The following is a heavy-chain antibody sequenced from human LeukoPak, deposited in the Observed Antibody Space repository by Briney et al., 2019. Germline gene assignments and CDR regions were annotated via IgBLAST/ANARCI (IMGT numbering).Heavy chain of an antibody. CDR1: GFTFSGYT. Sequence: GGSLRLSCAASGFTFSGYTMTWVRQAPGKGLEWVSSISNISTYIYYADSVKGRFTISRDNAKNSLYLQMNSLRAEDTAVYYCARGRGVRPPYYYYYYGMDVWGQGTTVTVSS. CDR3: ARGRGVRPPYYYYYYGMDV. J-gene: IGHJ6*02. V-gene: IGHV3-21*04. CDR2: ISNISTYI. D-gene: IGHD3-10*01.